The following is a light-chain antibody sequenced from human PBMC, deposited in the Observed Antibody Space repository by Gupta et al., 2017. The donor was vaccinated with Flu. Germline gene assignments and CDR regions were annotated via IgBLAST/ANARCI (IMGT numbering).Light chain of an antibody. J-gene: IGLJ3*02. Sequence: TRTISGTRGSGKIVRNYVSECQQRPGSPPPTVIYPDDQGPPGVPDRFSGSNDSPANSASLSDTGVRNEEEADYYRQSSACTNWVFGGGTKLTVL. V-gene: IGLV6-57*01. CDR2: PDD. CDR1: SGKIVRNY. CDR3: QSSACTNWV.